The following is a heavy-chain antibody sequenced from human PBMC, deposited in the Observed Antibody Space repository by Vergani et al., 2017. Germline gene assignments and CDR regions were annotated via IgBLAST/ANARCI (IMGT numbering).Heavy chain of an antibody. CDR1: GGTFSSYA. D-gene: IGHD3-22*01. CDR3: ARDRDSSGDYYFDY. Sequence: QVQLVQSGAEVKKPGSSVKVSCKASGGTFSSYAISWVRQAPGQGLEWMGGIIPIFGTANYAQKFQGRVTITADESTSTAYMELSSLRSEDTAVYYCARDRDSSGDYYFDYWGQGTLVTVSS. J-gene: IGHJ4*02. V-gene: IGHV1-69*01. CDR2: IIPIFGTA.